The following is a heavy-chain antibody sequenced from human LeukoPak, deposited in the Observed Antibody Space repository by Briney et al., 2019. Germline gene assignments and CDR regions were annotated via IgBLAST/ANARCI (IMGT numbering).Heavy chain of an antibody. V-gene: IGHV3-21*01. CDR3: AREGRMTIFGVVTNLDY. Sequence: GGSLRLSCAASGFTFSTYSMNWVRQAPGKGLEWVSSISSSSSYIYYADSVKGRFTISRDNAKNSLYLQMNSLRAEDTAVYYCAREGRMTIFGVVTNLDYWGQGTLDTVSS. CDR2: ISSSSSYI. D-gene: IGHD3-3*01. J-gene: IGHJ4*02. CDR1: GFTFSTYS.